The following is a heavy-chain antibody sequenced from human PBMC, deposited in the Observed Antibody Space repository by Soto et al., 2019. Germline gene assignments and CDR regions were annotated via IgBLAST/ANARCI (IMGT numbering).Heavy chain of an antibody. V-gene: IGHV1-3*01. CDR3: VKGEYYYDGSAYYPFDY. J-gene: IGHJ4*02. CDR1: GYTFTNYA. CDR2: INAGNGNT. D-gene: IGHD3-22*01. Sequence: GASVKVSCKASGYTFTNYAMHWVRQAPGQRLEWMGWINAGNGNTKYSQKFQGRVTITRDTSASTAYMELSSLRSEDTAVYYCVKGEYYYDGSAYYPFDYWGQGRMVTVSS.